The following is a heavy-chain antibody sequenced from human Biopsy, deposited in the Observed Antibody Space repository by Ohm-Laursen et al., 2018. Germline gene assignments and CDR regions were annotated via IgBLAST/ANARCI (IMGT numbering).Heavy chain of an antibody. D-gene: IGHD2-2*02. V-gene: IGHV3-23*01. CDR1: GFSFDNYA. Sequence: SLRLSCAASGFSFDNYAMNWVRQAPGKGLEWVSTTSGSGGSTYYADSVKGRFTISRDASKDTLYLLMNSLRAEDTAMYYCAKGGYCTTTSCYMDVDYWGQGTLVTVSS. CDR2: TSGSGGST. CDR3: AKGGYCTTTSCYMDVDY. J-gene: IGHJ4*02.